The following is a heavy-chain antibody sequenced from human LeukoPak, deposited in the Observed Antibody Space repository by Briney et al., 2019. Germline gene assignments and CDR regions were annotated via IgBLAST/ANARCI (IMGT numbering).Heavy chain of an antibody. CDR2: IWYDGSDN. CDR1: GFNFSNYG. Sequence: GGSLRLSCAASGFNFSNYGMHWVRQAPGKGLDWVAVIWYDGSDNYYADSVKGRFTISRENSKNTLYLQMNSLRAEDTAVYYCARRDEYYYYGMDVWGQGTTVTVSS. V-gene: IGHV3-33*01. J-gene: IGHJ6*02. CDR3: ARRDEYYYYGMDV.